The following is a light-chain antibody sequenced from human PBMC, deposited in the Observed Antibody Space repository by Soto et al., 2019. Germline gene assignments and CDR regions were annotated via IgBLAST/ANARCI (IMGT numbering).Light chain of an antibody. CDR1: RGVRSD. V-gene: IGKV1-6*01. J-gene: IGKJ4*01. CDR3: AQDSNYPLT. Sequence: IKVTQSLSSLSASVGDRVTISCRASRGVRSDVAWYQQRPGSVPKVLIYGAFNLYTGVPSRFSGSGYGSDFSLTISSLQPEDSATYYCAQDSNYPLTFGGGTKVDIK. CDR2: GAF.